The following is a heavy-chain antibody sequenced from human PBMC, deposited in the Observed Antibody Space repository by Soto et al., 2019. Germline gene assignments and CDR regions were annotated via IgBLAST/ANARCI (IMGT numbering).Heavy chain of an antibody. V-gene: IGHV2-5*01. CDR1: GFSLSTTGMG. Sequence: QITLKESGPTLVKPTQTLTLTCTFSGFSLSTTGMGVGWIRQPPGKALEWLALIYWNNDKRYSPSLKSRLNITRDTSKNQVVLTMTNMDPVDTATYYCAHRRKIYYSVWGDYRNGCFDYWGQGPLVTVSS. CDR3: AHRRKIYYSVWGDYRNGCFDY. D-gene: IGHD3-16*02. J-gene: IGHJ4*02. CDR2: IYWNNDK.